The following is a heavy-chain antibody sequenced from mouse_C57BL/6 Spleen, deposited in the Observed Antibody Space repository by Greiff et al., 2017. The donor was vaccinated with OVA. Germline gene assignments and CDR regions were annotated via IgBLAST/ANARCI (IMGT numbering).Heavy chain of an antibody. J-gene: IGHJ2*01. CDR3: ARRGITTVLDY. V-gene: IGHV1-42*01. D-gene: IGHD1-1*01. Sequence: EVQLQQSGPELVKPGASVKISCKASGYSFTGYYMNWVKQSPEKSLEWIGEINPSTGGTTYNQKFKAKATLTVDKSSSTAYMQLKSLTSEDSAVYYCARRGITTVLDYWGQGTTLTVSS. CDR2: INPSTGGT. CDR1: GYSFTGYY.